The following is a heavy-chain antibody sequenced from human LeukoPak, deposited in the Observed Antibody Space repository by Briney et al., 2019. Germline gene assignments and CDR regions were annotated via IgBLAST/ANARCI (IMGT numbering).Heavy chain of an antibody. CDR2: ISYDGSNR. D-gene: IGHD1-26*01. J-gene: IGHJ4*02. V-gene: IGHV3-30*03. Sequence: GRSLRLSCAASGFTFSSYGMHWVRQAPGKGLEWGAVISYDGSNRYYADSVKGRFTISRDNSKNTLYLQMNSLRAEDTAVYYCARNGLGATTPNFDYWGQGTLVTVSS. CDR1: GFTFSSYG. CDR3: ARNGLGATTPNFDY.